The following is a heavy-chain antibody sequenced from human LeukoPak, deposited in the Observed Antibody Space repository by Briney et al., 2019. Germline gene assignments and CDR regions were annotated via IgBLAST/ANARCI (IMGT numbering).Heavy chain of an antibody. Sequence: GGSLRLSCAASGFTFRSYAMHWVRQAPGKGLEWVSYISSSSTTYYADSVRGRFTISRDNAKNSLYLQMSSLRAEDSAVYYCASFTVVGSYYYYMGVWGNGTTVTVSS. CDR3: ASFTVVGSYYYYMGV. V-gene: IGHV3-48*04. D-gene: IGHD3-10*01. CDR2: ISSSSTT. J-gene: IGHJ6*03. CDR1: GFTFRSYA.